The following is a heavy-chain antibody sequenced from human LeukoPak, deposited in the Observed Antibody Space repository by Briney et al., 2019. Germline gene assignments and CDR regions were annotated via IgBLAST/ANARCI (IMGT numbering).Heavy chain of an antibody. V-gene: IGHV6-1*01. CDR1: GDSVSSNSAA. CDR3: AREVHATSSGWYYFDY. D-gene: IGHD6-19*01. J-gene: IGHJ4*02. CDR2: TYYRSKWYN. Sequence: SQTLSLTCAISGDSVSSNSAAWNWIRQSPSRGLEWLGRTYYRSKWYNDYAVSVKSRITINPDTSKNQFSLQLNSVTPEDTAVYYCAREVHATSSGWYYFDYWGQGTLVTASS.